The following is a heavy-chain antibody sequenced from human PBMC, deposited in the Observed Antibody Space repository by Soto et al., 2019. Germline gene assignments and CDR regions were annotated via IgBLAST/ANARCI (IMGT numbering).Heavy chain of an antibody. CDR3: ARGASGRYYRDV. CDR2: IKGDGSIT. CDR1: GFTFSNYW. Sequence: DEQVVESGGGLVQPGGSLRLSCTASGFTFSNYWIHWVRQASGKGLVWVSRIKGDGSITNSADSVRGRFSISRDNAKNTVYLQMDSLRAEDTAVYYCARGASGRYYRDVWGKGTTVTVS. V-gene: IGHV3-74*01. J-gene: IGHJ6*03. D-gene: IGHD3-10*01.